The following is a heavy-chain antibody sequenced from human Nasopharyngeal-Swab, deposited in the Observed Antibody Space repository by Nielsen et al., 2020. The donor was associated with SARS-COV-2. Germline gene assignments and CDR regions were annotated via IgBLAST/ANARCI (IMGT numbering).Heavy chain of an antibody. J-gene: IGHJ6*02. V-gene: IGHV3-33*01. Sequence: GGSLRLSCAASGFTFSSYGMHWVRQAPGKGLEWVAVIWYDGSNKYYADSVKGRFTISRDNSKNTLYLQMNSLRAEDTAVYYCARGVGTTQLWENCYYYYGMDVWGQGTTVTVSS. CDR3: ARGVGTTQLWENCYYYYGMDV. CDR2: IWYDGSNK. CDR1: GFTFSSYG. D-gene: IGHD5-18*01.